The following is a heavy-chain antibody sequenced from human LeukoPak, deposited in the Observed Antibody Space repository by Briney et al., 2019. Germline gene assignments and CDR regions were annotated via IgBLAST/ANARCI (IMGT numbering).Heavy chain of an antibody. Sequence: SETLSLTCTVSGGSISSNYWNWIRKPPGKGLEWIGYIYYSGSTNYNPSLKSRVTISVDTSKNQFSLRLSSVTAADTAVYYCASGSAVAAAGDYWGQGTLVTVSS. CDR3: ASGSAVAAAGDY. D-gene: IGHD6-13*01. V-gene: IGHV4-59*01. CDR1: GGSISSNY. J-gene: IGHJ4*02. CDR2: IYYSGST.